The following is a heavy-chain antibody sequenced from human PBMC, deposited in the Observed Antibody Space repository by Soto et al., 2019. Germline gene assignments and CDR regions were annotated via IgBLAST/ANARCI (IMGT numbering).Heavy chain of an antibody. CDR3: AREYYYDSSGYYSNALDI. J-gene: IGHJ3*02. D-gene: IGHD3-22*01. Sequence: QVQLVESGGGLVKPGGSLRLSCAASGFTFSDYYMSWIRQAPGKGLEWVSYISSSSSYTNYADYVKGRFTISRDNAKNSLYLQMNSLRAEDTAVYYCAREYYYDSSGYYSNALDIWGQGTMVTVSS. CDR2: ISSSSSYT. V-gene: IGHV3-11*06. CDR1: GFTFSDYY.